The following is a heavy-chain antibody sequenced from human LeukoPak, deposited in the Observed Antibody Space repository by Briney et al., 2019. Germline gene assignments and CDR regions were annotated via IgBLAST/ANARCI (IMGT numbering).Heavy chain of an antibody. J-gene: IGHJ2*01. Sequence: SETLSLTCTVSGGSVSSGSYYWSWIRQPPGKGLEWVGYIYYSGSTNYNPSLKSRVTISVDTSKNQFSLKLSSVTAADTAVYYCARARVRSYSYDSSGFYTSDWHFDLWGRGTLVTVSS. CDR1: GGSVSSGSYY. CDR3: ARARVRSYSYDSSGFYTSDWHFDL. CDR2: IYYSGST. D-gene: IGHD3-22*01. V-gene: IGHV4-61*01.